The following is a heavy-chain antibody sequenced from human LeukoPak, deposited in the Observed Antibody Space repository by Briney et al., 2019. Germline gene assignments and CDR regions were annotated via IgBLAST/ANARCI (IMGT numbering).Heavy chain of an antibody. J-gene: IGHJ6*02. CDR2: IKSKTDGGTT. D-gene: IGHD4-17*01. V-gene: IGHV3-15*01. Sequence: GGSLRLSCAASGFNYSSYTMNWVRQAPGMGLEWVGRIKSKTDGGTTDYAAPVKGRFTISRDDSKNTLYLQMNSLKTEDTAVYYCGGAVTHYYYYGMDVWGQGTTVTVSS. CDR1: GFNYSSYT. CDR3: GGAVTHYYYYGMDV.